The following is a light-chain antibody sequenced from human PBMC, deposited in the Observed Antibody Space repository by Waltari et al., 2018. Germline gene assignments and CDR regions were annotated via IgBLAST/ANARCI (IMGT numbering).Light chain of an antibody. Sequence: QSALTQPASVSGSPGQSITISCTGTSSDVGSYNLVSWYQQHPGKAPKLMIYDVSKRPSGVSNRFPGSKSGNPASLTISGLQAEDEADYYCCSYAGSSTYVVFGGGTKLTVL. CDR1: SSDVGSYNL. CDR3: CSYAGSSTYVV. V-gene: IGLV2-23*02. J-gene: IGLJ2*01. CDR2: DVS.